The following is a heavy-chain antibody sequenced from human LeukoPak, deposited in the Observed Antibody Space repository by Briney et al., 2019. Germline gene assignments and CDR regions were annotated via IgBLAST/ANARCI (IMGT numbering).Heavy chain of an antibody. Sequence: GESLKISCAASGFTFSSYGMHWVRQAPGKGLEWVAVIWYDGSNKYYADSVKGRFTISRDNSKNTLYLQMNSLRAEDTAVYYCAKDLEMAAIGPFDYWGQGTLVTVSS. D-gene: IGHD5-24*01. V-gene: IGHV3-33*06. J-gene: IGHJ4*02. CDR2: IWYDGSNK. CDR1: GFTFSSYG. CDR3: AKDLEMAAIGPFDY.